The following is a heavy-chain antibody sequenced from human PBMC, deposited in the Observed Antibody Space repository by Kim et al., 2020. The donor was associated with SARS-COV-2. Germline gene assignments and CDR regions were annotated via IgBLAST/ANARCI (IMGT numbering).Heavy chain of an antibody. Sequence: SETLSLTCTVSGGSISSSSYYWGWIRQPPGKGLEWIGSIYYSGSTYYNPSLKSRVTISVDTSKNQFSLKLSSVTAADTAVYYCTIEDIEYYYGMDVWGQGTTVTVSS. CDR1: GGSISSSSYY. CDR3: TIEDIEYYYGMDV. J-gene: IGHJ6*02. CDR2: IYYSGST. V-gene: IGHV4-39*01. D-gene: IGHD5-12*01.